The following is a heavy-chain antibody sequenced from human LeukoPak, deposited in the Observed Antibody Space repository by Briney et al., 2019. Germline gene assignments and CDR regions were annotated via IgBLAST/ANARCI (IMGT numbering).Heavy chain of an antibody. J-gene: IGHJ4*02. CDR3: ARGIYGSGSYLDY. Sequence: PSETLSLTCTVSGDSISSSHWNWVRQPPGKGLEWIGDIYYSGSTNSKPSLKSRVTISVDTSKNQFSLKLNSVTAADTAVYYCARGIYGSGSYLDYWGQGTLVTVSS. V-gene: IGHV4-59*01. D-gene: IGHD3-10*01. CDR1: GDSISSSH. CDR2: IYYSGST.